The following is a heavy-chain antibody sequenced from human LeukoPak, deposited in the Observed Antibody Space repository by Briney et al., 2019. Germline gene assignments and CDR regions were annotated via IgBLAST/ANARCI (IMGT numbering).Heavy chain of an antibody. D-gene: IGHD3-22*01. CDR3: ARAAYYYDSSGLTGSFDY. CDR1: GYTFTSYV. Sequence: ASVKVSCKASGYTFTSYVISWVRQAPGQGLEWMGWISAYNGNTNYAQKLQGRVTMTTDTSTSTAYMELRSLRSDDTAVYYCARAAYYYDSSGLTGSFDYWGQGTLVTVSS. V-gene: IGHV1-18*01. J-gene: IGHJ4*02. CDR2: ISAYNGNT.